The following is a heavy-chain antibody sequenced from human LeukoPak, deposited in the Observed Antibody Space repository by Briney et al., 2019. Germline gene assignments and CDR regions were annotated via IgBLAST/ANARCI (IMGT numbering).Heavy chain of an antibody. V-gene: IGHV4-59*01. CDR1: GFTISSYY. CDR2: IYYSGST. J-gene: IGHJ4*02. D-gene: IGHD3-22*01. CDR3: ARGDYHDSSGYFDY. Sequence: SETPSLTCTVSGFTISSYYWSWIRQPPGKGLEWIGYIYYSGSTNYNPSLKSRVTISVDTSKNQFSLKLSSVTAADTAVYFCARGDYHDSSGYFDYWGQGTLVTVSS.